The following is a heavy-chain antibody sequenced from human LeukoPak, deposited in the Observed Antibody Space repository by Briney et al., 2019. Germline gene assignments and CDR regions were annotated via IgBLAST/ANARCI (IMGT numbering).Heavy chain of an antibody. CDR1: GFTFSSYV. CDR3: AKASPLRYFDWLLTYPFGC. CDR2: ISGSGSMT. D-gene: IGHD3-9*01. Sequence: GGSLRLSRAASGFTFSSYVMSWVRQAAGKGREGVSGISGSGSMTYYADSLQGRFTISRDNSKNSLYLQKNSLRAEDTAVYYCAKASPLRYFDWLLTYPFGCWGQGTLVTVS. V-gene: IGHV3-23*01. J-gene: IGHJ4*02.